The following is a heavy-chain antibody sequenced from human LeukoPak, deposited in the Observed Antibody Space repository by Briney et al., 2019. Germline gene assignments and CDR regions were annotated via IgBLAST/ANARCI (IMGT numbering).Heavy chain of an antibody. CDR3: ARSWVPYYYDSSGYYGY. D-gene: IGHD3-22*01. J-gene: IGHJ4*02. CDR2: IRYDGTNK. CDR1: GFTFSSYE. Sequence: GGSLRLSCAASGFTFSSYEMNWVRQAPGKGLEWVAFIRYDGTNKYYVDSVKGRFTISRDNRKNTLYLQMNSLRVEDTAVYYCARSWVPYYYDSSGYYGYWGQGILVTVSS. V-gene: IGHV3-33*08.